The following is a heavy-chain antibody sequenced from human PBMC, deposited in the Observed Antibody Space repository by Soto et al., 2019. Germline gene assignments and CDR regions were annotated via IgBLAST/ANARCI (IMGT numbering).Heavy chain of an antibody. Sequence: ASVKVSCKASGFTFTHSAVQWVRQARGQRLEWIGWIVVGSGNTNYAQKFHERVTFTGDTSTSTAYMELNSLRAEDTAVYYCAKTGYSDYGDYLTYDYFDYWGQGTLVTVSS. CDR1: GFTFTHSA. J-gene: IGHJ4*02. CDR3: AKTGYSDYGDYLTYDYFDY. D-gene: IGHD4-17*01. V-gene: IGHV1-58*01. CDR2: IVVGSGNT.